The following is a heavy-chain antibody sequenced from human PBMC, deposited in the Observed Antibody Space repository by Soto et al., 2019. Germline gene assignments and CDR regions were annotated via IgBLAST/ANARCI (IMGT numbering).Heavy chain of an antibody. J-gene: IGHJ5*02. Sequence: GASVKVSCKASGGTFSRYTITWVRQAPGQGLKWMGGITPMFGTPNYAQKFQGRVTITADESTSTAYMELSSLRSEDTAMYYCARDGTLYDSSAYYYLSWGQGTLVTVSS. CDR2: ITPMFGTP. CDR3: ARDGTLYDSSAYYYLS. CDR1: GGTFSRYT. V-gene: IGHV1-69*13. D-gene: IGHD3-22*01.